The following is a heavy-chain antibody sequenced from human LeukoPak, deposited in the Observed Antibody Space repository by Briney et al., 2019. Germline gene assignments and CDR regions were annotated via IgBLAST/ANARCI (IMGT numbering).Heavy chain of an antibody. CDR3: AREQWEFHRGNWFDP. CDR1: GGSISSYY. V-gene: IGHV4-59*01. Sequence: SETLSLTCTVSGGSISSYYWSWIRQPPGKGLEWIGYIYYSGSTNYNPSLKSRVTISVDTSKNQFSLKLSSVTAADTAVYYCAREQWEFHRGNWFDPWGQGTLVTVSS. J-gene: IGHJ5*02. D-gene: IGHD1-26*01. CDR2: IYYSGST.